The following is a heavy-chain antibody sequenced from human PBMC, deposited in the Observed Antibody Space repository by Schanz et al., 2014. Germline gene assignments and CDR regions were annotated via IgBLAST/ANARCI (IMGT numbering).Heavy chain of an antibody. J-gene: IGHJ4*02. CDR1: GGTFSTYT. V-gene: IGHV1-18*01. CDR3: ARDRLECGAECYSVEVFEI. Sequence: QVHLVQSGAEVKKPGSSMKVSCKASGGTFSTYTISWVRQAPGQGLEWMGWISPYNGNTNYAQKLQGRVTMTADTSTSTAYMDLRSLRSDDTAVYYCARDRLECGAECYSVEVFEIWGQGTLVIVSS. D-gene: IGHD2-21*01. CDR2: ISPYNGNT.